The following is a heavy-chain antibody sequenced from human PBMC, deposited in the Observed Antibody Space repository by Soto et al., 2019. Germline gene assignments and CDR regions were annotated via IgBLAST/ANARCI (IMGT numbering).Heavy chain of an antibody. CDR2: IYYSGTT. Sequence: QVQLQESGPGLVKPSDTLSLTCAVSGYSISSSNWWGWIRQPPGKGLEWIGYIYYSGTTYYNPSLKNRVTLAVDTSNNQLSLRLTSVTAVDTAVYYCARREIQGPLDYWGQGTLVTVSS. CDR1: GYSISSSNW. CDR3: ARREIQGPLDY. D-gene: IGHD1-26*01. J-gene: IGHJ4*02. V-gene: IGHV4-28*01.